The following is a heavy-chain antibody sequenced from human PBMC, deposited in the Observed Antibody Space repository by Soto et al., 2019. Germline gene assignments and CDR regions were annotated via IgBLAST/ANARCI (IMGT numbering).Heavy chain of an antibody. V-gene: IGHV3-9*01. CDR1: GLTFEEHA. J-gene: IGHJ4*02. Sequence: RPSCIASGLTFEEHAIHWVRQAPGKGLEWVSGITWNGGYKVYANSVKGRFTISRDNAKNSLSLQMNNLGPEDTALYFCARVMRGRTFFDYWGQGALVTVSS. CDR2: ITWNGGYK. CDR3: ARVMRGRTFFDY. D-gene: IGHD3-10*01.